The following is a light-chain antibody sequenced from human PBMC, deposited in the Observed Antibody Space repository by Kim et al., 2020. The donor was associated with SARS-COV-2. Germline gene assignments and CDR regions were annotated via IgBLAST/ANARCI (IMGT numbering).Light chain of an antibody. V-gene: IGKV3-20*01. CDR3: QQYGSSPQT. J-gene: IGKJ2*01. CDR2: GAS. Sequence: EIVLTQSPGTLFLSTGERATLSFRASQSVSSSYLAWYQQKPGQAPRLLIYGASSRATGIPDRFSGSGSGTDFTLTISRLEPEEFAVYSCQQYGSSPQTFGQGTKLEI. CDR1: QSVSSSY.